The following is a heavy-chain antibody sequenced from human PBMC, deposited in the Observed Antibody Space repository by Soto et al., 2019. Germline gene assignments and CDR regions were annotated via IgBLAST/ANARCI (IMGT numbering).Heavy chain of an antibody. CDR1: GFTFSSYW. CDR3: AIVGYDFWSGYSFYYYYMDV. V-gene: IGHV3-7*01. Sequence: GGSLRLSCAASGFTFSSYWMSWVRQAPGKGLEWVANIKQDGSEKYYVDSVKGRFTISRDNAKNSLYLQMNSLRAEDTAVYYCAIVGYDFWSGYSFYYYYMDVWGKGTTVTVSS. D-gene: IGHD3-3*01. CDR2: IKQDGSEK. J-gene: IGHJ6*03.